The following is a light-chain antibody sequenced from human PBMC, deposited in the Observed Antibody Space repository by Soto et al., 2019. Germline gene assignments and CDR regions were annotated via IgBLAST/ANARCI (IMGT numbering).Light chain of an antibody. CDR3: CSYAGRRIYV. CDR1: SSDIGTYDL. CDR2: DDN. Sequence: QSALTQPASVSGSPGQSITISCTGTSSDIGTYDLVSWYQQFPGKAPKVIIYDDNKRPSGVSNRFSGSSSGNTASLTISGPQSEDEAIYSCCSYAGRRIYVFGSVTKLTVL. J-gene: IGLJ1*01. V-gene: IGLV2-23*01.